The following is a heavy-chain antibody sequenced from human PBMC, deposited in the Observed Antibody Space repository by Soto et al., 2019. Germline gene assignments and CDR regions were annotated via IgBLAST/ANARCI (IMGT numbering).Heavy chain of an antibody. CDR2: IRSKPNSYAT. CDR1: GFTFSGSA. D-gene: IGHD3-22*01. V-gene: IGHV3-73*01. CDR3: APGYDILTN. Sequence: EVHLVESGGGLVQRGGSLKLSCAGSGFTFSGSAMHWVRQTSGKGLEWLGRIRSKPNSYATAYGASVKGRLTISRDDSKNTAYMQVDSLKTEDTAVYYCAPGYDILTNWGQGTLVIVSS. J-gene: IGHJ4*02.